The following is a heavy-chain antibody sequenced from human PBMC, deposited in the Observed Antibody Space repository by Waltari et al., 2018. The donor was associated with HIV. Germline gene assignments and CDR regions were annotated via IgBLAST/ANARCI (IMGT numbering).Heavy chain of an antibody. CDR1: GGSLSYYY. D-gene: IGHD3-10*01. V-gene: IGHV4-59*01. CDR3: ARDHKYASGLPDS. CDR2: IYYSGST. Sequence: QVQLQESGPGLVKPSETLSLTCPVSGGSLSYYYWSWIRQPPGKGLEWIEYIYYSGSTAYNPSLKSRVSISVDTSKNQFSLKLSSVTAADTAVYYCARDHKYASGLPDSWGQGTLVTVSS. J-gene: IGHJ4*02.